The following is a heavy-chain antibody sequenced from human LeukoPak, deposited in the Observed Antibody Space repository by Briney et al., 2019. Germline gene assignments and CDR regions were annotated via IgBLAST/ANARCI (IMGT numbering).Heavy chain of an antibody. Sequence: SETLSPTCTVSGGSISSYYWSWIRQPPGKGLEWIGYIYYSGSTNYNPSLKSRVTISVDTSKNQFSLKLSSVTAADTAVYYCASHEGGYNSFDYWGQGTLVTVSS. CDR1: GGSISSYY. V-gene: IGHV4-59*08. D-gene: IGHD5-24*01. CDR2: IYYSGST. CDR3: ASHEGGYNSFDY. J-gene: IGHJ4*02.